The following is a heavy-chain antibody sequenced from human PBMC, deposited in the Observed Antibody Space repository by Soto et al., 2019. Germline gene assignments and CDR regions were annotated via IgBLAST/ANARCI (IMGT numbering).Heavy chain of an antibody. CDR3: ARAQFPYYDILTGGRGMDYYYYYGMDV. CDR2: IIPIFGTA. J-gene: IGHJ6*02. CDR1: GGTFSSYA. V-gene: IGHV1-69*13. D-gene: IGHD3-9*01. Sequence: SVKVSCKASGGTFSSYAISWVRQAPGQGLEWMGGIIPIFGTANYAQKFQGRVTITADESTSTAYMELSSLRSEDTAVYYCARAQFPYYDILTGGRGMDYYYYYGMDVWGQGTTVTVSS.